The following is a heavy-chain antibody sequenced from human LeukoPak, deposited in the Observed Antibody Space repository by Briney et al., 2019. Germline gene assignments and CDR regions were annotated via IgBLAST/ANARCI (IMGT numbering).Heavy chain of an antibody. J-gene: IGHJ3*02. D-gene: IGHD6-13*01. V-gene: IGHV3-49*04. CDR2: ITSKPYGGTA. CDR3: TRDREAAAGINALDM. Sequence: GGSLRPSCTPSGVTFGDYAVSWVRQAPGKGLEWVGFITSKPYGGTAEYAASVRGRFTISRDDSKSLAYLLMNRLNAEDTAVYYCTRDREAAAGINALDMWGQGTMVTVSS. CDR1: GVTFGDYA.